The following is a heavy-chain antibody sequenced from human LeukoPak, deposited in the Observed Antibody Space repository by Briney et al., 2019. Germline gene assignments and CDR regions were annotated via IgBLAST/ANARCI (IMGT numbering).Heavy chain of an antibody. CDR1: GGSISSYY. V-gene: IGHV4-4*07. J-gene: IGHJ4*02. Sequence: PSETLSLTCTVSGGSISSYYWSWIRQPAGKGLQWIGRIYSSGSTNYSPSLKSRVTMSVDTSRNHFSLRLSSVTAADTAVYYCATLEIGDYYFDYWGQGTLVTVSS. D-gene: IGHD3-16*01. CDR3: ATLEIGDYYFDY. CDR2: IYSSGST.